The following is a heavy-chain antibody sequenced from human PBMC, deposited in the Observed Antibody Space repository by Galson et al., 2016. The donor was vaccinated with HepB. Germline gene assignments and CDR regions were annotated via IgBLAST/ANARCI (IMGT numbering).Heavy chain of an antibody. CDR1: GFSLSTSGVG. Sequence: PALVKPTQTLTLTCTFSGFSLSTSGVGVGWVRQPPGKALEWLALIYWDDDKRYSPSLKSRLTITKDTSKNQVVLTMTNMDPVDTATYYCAHEVAFDDAFDNWGQGTMVTVSS. CDR3: AHEVAFDDAFDN. CDR2: IYWDDDK. D-gene: IGHD2/OR15-2a*01. J-gene: IGHJ3*02. V-gene: IGHV2-5*02.